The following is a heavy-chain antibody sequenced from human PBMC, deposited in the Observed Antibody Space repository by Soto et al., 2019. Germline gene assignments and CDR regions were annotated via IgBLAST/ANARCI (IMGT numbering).Heavy chain of an antibody. V-gene: IGHV1-46*03. D-gene: IGHD3-10*01. Sequence: ASVKVSCKASGYTFTSYYMHWVRRAPGQGLEWMGIINPSGGSTSYAQKFQGRVTMTRDTSTSTVYMELSSLRSEDTAVYYCARYGPVHYYYYGMDVWGQGTTVTVSS. CDR1: GYTFTSYY. CDR2: INPSGGST. CDR3: ARYGPVHYYYYGMDV. J-gene: IGHJ6*02.